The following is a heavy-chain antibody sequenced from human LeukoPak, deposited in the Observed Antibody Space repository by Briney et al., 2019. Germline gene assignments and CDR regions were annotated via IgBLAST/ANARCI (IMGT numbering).Heavy chain of an antibody. V-gene: IGHV3-21*01. J-gene: IGHJ4*02. CDR1: GFTFSSYS. Sequence: GGSLRLSCAASGFTFSSYSMDWVRQAPGKGLEWVSSITSSSSYIYYADSVKGRFTISRDNAKNSLYLQMNSLRAEDTAVYYCARHVVAVGFDYWGQGTLVTVSS. CDR3: ARHVVAVGFDY. D-gene: IGHD3-22*01. CDR2: ITSSSSYI.